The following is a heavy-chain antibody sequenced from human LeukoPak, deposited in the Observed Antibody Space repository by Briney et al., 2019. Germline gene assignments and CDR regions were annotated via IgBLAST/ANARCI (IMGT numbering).Heavy chain of an antibody. Sequence: PSETLSLTCTVSGGSISSSSYYWGWIRQPPGKGLEWIGSIYYSGSTYYNPSLKSRVTISVDTSKNQFSLKLSSVTAADTAVYYCARSGAYGSGSYDYWGQGTLVTVSS. V-gene: IGHV4-39*07. CDR1: GGSISSSSYY. CDR3: ARSGAYGSGSYDY. CDR2: IYYSGST. J-gene: IGHJ4*02. D-gene: IGHD3-10*01.